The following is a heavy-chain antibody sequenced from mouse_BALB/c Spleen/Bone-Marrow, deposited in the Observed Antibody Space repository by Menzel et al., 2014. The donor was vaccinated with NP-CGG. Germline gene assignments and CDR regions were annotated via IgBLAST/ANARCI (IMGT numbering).Heavy chain of an antibody. Sequence: VQLQQSGPGLVAPSQSLSITCTVSGFSLTDYGVSWIRQPPGKGLEWLGVIWGGGTTYYNSALKSRLSISKDNSKSXVFLKMNSLQTDDTGIYYWAKKASKWVYLYYWGQGTTPTVSS. D-gene: IGHD1-3*01. CDR1: GFSLTDYG. CDR2: IWGGGTT. J-gene: IGHJ2*01. V-gene: IGHV2-6-5*01. CDR3: AKKASKWVYLYY.